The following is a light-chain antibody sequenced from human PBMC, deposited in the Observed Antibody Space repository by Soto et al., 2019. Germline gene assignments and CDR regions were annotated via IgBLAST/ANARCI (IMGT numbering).Light chain of an antibody. CDR1: QSVNNNY. CDR3: QQKNNSPRT. V-gene: IGKV3-20*01. CDR2: AAS. J-gene: IGKJ3*01. Sequence: EIALTQSPGTLSLSPGDRATLSCRASQSVNNNYFAWYQQIPGQAPRLLIYAASCRVTGIPDRFSGSRSGTDYTLTISRLEHEDFAVYYCQQKNNSPRTFGPGTKVDIK.